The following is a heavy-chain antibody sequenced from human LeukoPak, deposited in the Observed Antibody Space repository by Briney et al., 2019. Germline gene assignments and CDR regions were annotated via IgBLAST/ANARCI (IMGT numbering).Heavy chain of an antibody. Sequence: GASVKVSFKASGGTFSSFAISWVRQAPGQGLEWMGGIIPIFGTANYAQKFQGRVTITADESTSTAYMELSSPRSGDTAVYYCATIYYDSSGYREYYFDYWGQGTLVTVSS. CDR1: GGTFSSFA. V-gene: IGHV1-69*13. CDR3: ATIYYDSSGYREYYFDY. J-gene: IGHJ4*02. D-gene: IGHD3-22*01. CDR2: IIPIFGTA.